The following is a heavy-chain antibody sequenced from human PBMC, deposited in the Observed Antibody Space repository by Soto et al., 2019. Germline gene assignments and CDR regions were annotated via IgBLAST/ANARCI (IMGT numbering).Heavy chain of an antibody. Sequence: QITLKESGPTLVKPTQTLTLTCTFSGFSLTASGVGVGWIRQPPGKALEWLADVYWNDDKHYSPSLKSRLTITKDTSKNQGVLTVTNMDPVDTATYYGAHRQVACGMDVWGQGTTVTVSS. CDR1: GFSLTASGVG. D-gene: IGHD2-15*01. J-gene: IGHJ6*02. CDR2: VYWNDDK. V-gene: IGHV2-5*01. CDR3: AHRQVACGMDV.